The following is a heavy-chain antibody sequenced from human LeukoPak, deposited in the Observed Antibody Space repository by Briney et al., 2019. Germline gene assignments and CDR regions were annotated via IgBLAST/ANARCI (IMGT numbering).Heavy chain of an antibody. J-gene: IGHJ4*02. CDR2: IYTSGST. Sequence: SETLSLTCTVSGGSISSYYWSWIRQPAGKGLEWIGRIYTSGSTNYNPSLKSRVTISVDTSKNQFSLKLSSVTAADTAVYYCARSYDSSGYQGRGFDYWGQGTLVTVSS. D-gene: IGHD3-22*01. V-gene: IGHV4-4*07. CDR3: ARSYDSSGYQGRGFDY. CDR1: GGSISSYY.